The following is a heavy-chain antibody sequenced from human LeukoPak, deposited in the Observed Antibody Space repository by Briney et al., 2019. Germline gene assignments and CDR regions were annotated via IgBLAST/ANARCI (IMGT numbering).Heavy chain of an antibody. J-gene: IGHJ3*02. Sequence: KTSETLSLTCTVSGGSISSYYWSWIRQPPGKGLEWIGYIYYGGSTNYNPSLKSRVTISVDTSKNQFSLKLSSVTAADTAVYYCVAGYDSSGPGAFDIWGQGTMVTVSS. CDR1: GGSISSYY. CDR2: IYYGGST. CDR3: VAGYDSSGPGAFDI. D-gene: IGHD3-22*01. V-gene: IGHV4-59*01.